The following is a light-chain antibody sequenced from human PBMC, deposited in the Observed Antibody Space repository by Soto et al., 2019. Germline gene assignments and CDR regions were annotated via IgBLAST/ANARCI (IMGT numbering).Light chain of an antibody. CDR3: QNYNSAPYT. V-gene: IGKV1-27*01. CDR2: GAS. Sequence: DIQMTQSPSSLSASVGDRVTITCRASQGIRYYLAWYKQKPGKVPNLLIYGASTLQSGDPSRFSASGSGTDFTLTNSSVQPEDIATYDCQNYNSAPYTFGPGTKVDV. CDR1: QGIRYY. J-gene: IGKJ3*01.